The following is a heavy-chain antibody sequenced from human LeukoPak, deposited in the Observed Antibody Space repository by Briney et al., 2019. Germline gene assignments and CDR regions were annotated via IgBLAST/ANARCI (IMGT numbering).Heavy chain of an antibody. J-gene: IGHJ4*02. V-gene: IGHV3-66*01. CDR1: GFTVNRTY. CDR2: IYSGGAT. CDR3: ARDTSGSYLDY. Sequence: GGSLRLSCAASGFTVNRTYMSWVRQAPGRGLEWVSVIYSGGATYYSDSVKGRFTISRDNAKNSLYLQMNSLRAEDTAVYYCARDTSGSYLDYWGQGTLVTVSS. D-gene: IGHD1-26*01.